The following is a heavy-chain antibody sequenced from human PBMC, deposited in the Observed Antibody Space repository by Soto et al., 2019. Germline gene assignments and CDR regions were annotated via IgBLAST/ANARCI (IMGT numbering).Heavy chain of an antibody. D-gene: IGHD2-15*01. J-gene: IGHJ5*02. CDR3: ARSLGCSSGSCYRTNWFDP. CDR2: ISSSSSYT. CDR1: GFTFSDYY. V-gene: IGHV3-11*05. Sequence: QVQLVESGGGLVKPGGSLRLSCAASGFTFSDYYMSWIRQAPGKGLEWVSYISSSSSYTNYADSVKGRFTISRDNAKNSLYLQMNSLRAEDTAVYYCARSLGCSSGSCYRTNWFDPWGQGTLVTVSS.